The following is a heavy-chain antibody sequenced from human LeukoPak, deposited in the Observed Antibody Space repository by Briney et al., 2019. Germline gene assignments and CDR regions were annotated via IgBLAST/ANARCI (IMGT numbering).Heavy chain of an antibody. CDR3: ARDRGDGYNYFVY. Sequence: GGSLRLSCAASGFTFSNYDVHWVRQAPGKGLEWVAVIWYDGSNKYYVDSVKGRFTISRDNSKNRLSLQMDSLRAEDTAVYYCARDRGDGYNYFVYWGQGTLVSVSS. CDR2: IWYDGSNK. V-gene: IGHV3-33*01. J-gene: IGHJ4*02. D-gene: IGHD5-24*01. CDR1: GFTFSNYD.